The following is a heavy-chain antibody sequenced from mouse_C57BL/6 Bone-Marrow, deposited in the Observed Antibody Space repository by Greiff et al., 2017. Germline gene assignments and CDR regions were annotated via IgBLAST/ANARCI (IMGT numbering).Heavy chain of an antibody. Sequence: EVKLQESGGGLVQPGGSMKLSCVASGFTFSNYWMNWVRQSPEKGLEWVVQIRLKSDNYASHYAVSVKGRFTISRDDSKSSVYLQMINLRAEDTGMYYCTVRYPGYWGQGTTLTVSS. CDR3: TVRYPGY. V-gene: IGHV6-3*01. CDR2: IRLKSDNYAS. CDR1: GFTFSNYW. J-gene: IGHJ2*01. D-gene: IGHD1-1*01.